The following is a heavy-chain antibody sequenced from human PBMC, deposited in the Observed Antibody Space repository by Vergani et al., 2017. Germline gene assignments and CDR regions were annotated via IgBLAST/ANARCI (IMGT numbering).Heavy chain of an antibody. Sequence: EVQLLESGGGLVQPGGSLRLSCAASGFTFSSYAMSWVRQAPGKGLEWVSAISGSGGSTYYADSVKGRFTISRDNSKNTLYLQMNSLRAEDTAVYYCANGLNDYGEYGHLFDYWGQGTLVTVSS. J-gene: IGHJ4*02. CDR1: GFTFSSYA. CDR3: ANGLNDYGEYGHLFDY. D-gene: IGHD4-17*01. CDR2: ISGSGGST. V-gene: IGHV3-23*01.